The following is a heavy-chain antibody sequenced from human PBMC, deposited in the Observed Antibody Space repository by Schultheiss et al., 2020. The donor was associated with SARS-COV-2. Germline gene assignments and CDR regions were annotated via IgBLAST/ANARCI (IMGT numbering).Heavy chain of an antibody. CDR2: IYSGGST. CDR1: GFTFSSYA. J-gene: IGHJ4*02. D-gene: IGHD1-20*01. V-gene: IGHV3-66*01. Sequence: GGSLRLSCAASGFTFSSYAMSWVRQASGKGLEWVSVIYSGGSTYYADSVKGRFTISRDNSKNTLYLQMNSLRAEDTAVYYCARDLTGIAHWGQGTLVTVSS. CDR3: ARDLTGIAH.